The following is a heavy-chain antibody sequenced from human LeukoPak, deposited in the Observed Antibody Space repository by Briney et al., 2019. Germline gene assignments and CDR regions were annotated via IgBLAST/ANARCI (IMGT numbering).Heavy chain of an antibody. D-gene: IGHD3/OR15-3a*01. V-gene: IGHV4-4*07. Sequence: SETLSLTCTVSGDSISSYYWSWVRQPAGKGLEWIGRIHPSGSTNYNPSLKSRVTLSVDTSKNQFSLKLSSVTAADTAVYYCARLMSFGSLRWFDPWGQGTLVTVSS. CDR3: ARLMSFGSLRWFDP. CDR1: GDSISSYY. J-gene: IGHJ5*02. CDR2: IHPSGST.